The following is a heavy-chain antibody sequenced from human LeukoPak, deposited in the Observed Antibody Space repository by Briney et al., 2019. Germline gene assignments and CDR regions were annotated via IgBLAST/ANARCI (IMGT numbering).Heavy chain of an antibody. Sequence: SSQTLSLTCTVSGGSISSDDSYWSWIRQPPGKGLEWIGYIAYSGSTYYNPSLKSRVTISVDMSRKQFSLNLSSVTAADTAVYFCARDRRYNFWSGYYRTNYYMDVWGKGTTVTVSS. V-gene: IGHV4-30-4*08. CDR3: ARDRRYNFWSGYYRTNYYMDV. D-gene: IGHD3-3*01. CDR2: IAYSGST. J-gene: IGHJ6*03. CDR1: GGSISSDDSY.